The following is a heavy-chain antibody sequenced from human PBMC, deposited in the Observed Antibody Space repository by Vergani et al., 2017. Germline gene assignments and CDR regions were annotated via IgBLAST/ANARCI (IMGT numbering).Heavy chain of an antibody. J-gene: IGHJ4*02. V-gene: IGHV4-38-2*02. D-gene: IGHD1-26*01. Sequence: QVQLQESGPGLVKPSETLSLTCTVSGYSISSGYYWGWIRQPPGKGLEWIGSIYHSGSTHYNTSLKSRVTISVDTSKNQFSLKLSSVTAADTAVYYCARESGGSYSFDYWGQGTLVTVSS. CDR1: GYSISSGYY. CDR2: IYHSGST. CDR3: ARESGGSYSFDY.